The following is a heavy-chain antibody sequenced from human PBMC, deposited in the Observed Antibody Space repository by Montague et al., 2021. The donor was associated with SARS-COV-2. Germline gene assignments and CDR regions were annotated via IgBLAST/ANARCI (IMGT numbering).Heavy chain of an antibody. CDR2: ISSNENT. J-gene: IGHJ4*02. CDR3: ARGSGHYYSPFDN. D-gene: IGHD2-15*01. V-gene: IGHV4-4*07. CDR1: GGSISTNR. Sequence: SETLSLTCTVSGGSISTNRWSWIRNPPGTALGWVGRISSNENTTTNPTLKSRVPMSVDTSKNQFSLRMTSVTAADTAMYYCARGSGHYYSPFDNWGQGNLVTVSS.